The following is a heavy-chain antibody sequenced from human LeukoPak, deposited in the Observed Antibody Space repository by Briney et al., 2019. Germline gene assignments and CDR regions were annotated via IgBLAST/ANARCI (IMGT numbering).Heavy chain of an antibody. CDR2: IKQDGSEK. CDR3: AREAYYYDSSEP. V-gene: IGHV3-7*01. CDR1: GFTFSSYW. D-gene: IGHD3-22*01. Sequence: LSGGSLRLSCAASGFTFSSYWMSWVRLAPGKGLEWVANIKQDGSEKYYVDSVKGRFTISRDNAQNSLYLQMNSLRAEDTAVYYCAREAYYYDSSEPWGQGTLVTVSS. J-gene: IGHJ4*02.